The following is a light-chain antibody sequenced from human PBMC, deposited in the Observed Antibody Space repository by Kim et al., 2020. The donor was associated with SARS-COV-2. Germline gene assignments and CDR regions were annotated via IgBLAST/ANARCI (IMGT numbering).Light chain of an antibody. CDR3: QQANSFPPWT. J-gene: IGKJ1*01. Sequence: IQMTQSPSSVSASVGDRVTITCRASQDISTRLGWYQQKPGKAPKLLIYGASSLQSGVPSRFSVSGSGTDFTLAIARLQADNSATYYCQQANSFPPWTFRLGTKVDIK. CDR1: QDISTR. V-gene: IGKV1-12*01. CDR2: GAS.